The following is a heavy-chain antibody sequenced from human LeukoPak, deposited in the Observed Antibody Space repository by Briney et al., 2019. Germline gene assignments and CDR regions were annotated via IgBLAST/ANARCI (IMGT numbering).Heavy chain of an antibody. CDR1: GGSFSGYY. J-gene: IGHJ4*02. Sequence: SETLSLTCAVYGGSFSGYYWSWIRQPPGKGLEWIGEINHSGSTNYNPSLKSRVTISVDTSKNQFSLKLSSVTAADTAVYYCARHLSRYSGSFNFDYWGQGTLVTVSS. CDR3: ARHLSRYSGSFNFDY. CDR2: INHSGST. V-gene: IGHV4-34*01. D-gene: IGHD1-26*01.